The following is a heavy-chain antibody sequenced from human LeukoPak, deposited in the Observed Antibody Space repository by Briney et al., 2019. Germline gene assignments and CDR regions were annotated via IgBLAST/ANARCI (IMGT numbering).Heavy chain of an antibody. V-gene: IGHV3-23*01. D-gene: IGHD2-15*01. CDR3: AKLVVVVAPGYYFDY. J-gene: IGHJ4*02. CDR2: FSGSGGST. CDR1: GFTFSSYA. Sequence: GGSLRLSCAASGFTFSSYAMSWVRQAPGKGLECISGFSGSGGSTYYADSVKGRFTISRDNSKNTLYLQMNSLRAEDTAVYYCAKLVVVVAPGYYFDYWGQGTLVTVSS.